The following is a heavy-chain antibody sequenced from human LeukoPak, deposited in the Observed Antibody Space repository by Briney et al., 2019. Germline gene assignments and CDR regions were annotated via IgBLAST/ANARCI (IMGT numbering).Heavy chain of an antibody. D-gene: IGHD1-26*01. CDR3: VKGRSESYYDAFDI. J-gene: IGHJ3*02. CDR2: IKQDGSEK. Sequence: GGSLRLSCAASGFTFSSYWMSWVRQAPGKGLEWVANIKQDGSEKYYVDSVKGRFTISRDNAKNSLYLQMNSLRAEDTAVYYCVKGRSESYYDAFDIWGQGTMVTVSS. V-gene: IGHV3-7*03. CDR1: GFTFSSYW.